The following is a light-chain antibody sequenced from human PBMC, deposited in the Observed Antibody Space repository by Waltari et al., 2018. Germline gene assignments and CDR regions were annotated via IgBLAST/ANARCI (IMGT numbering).Light chain of an antibody. V-gene: IGKV3-15*01. Sequence: DIVMTQSPVTLSVSPGERATLSCRASQHINSNLAWYQQKPGQAPRPLLFGSSTRATGVPARFSGSGSGTEFTFTISSLQSEDFAVYYCQQYYNWPLTFGGGTKVEIK. CDR2: GSS. CDR3: QQYYNWPLT. J-gene: IGKJ4*01. CDR1: QHINSN.